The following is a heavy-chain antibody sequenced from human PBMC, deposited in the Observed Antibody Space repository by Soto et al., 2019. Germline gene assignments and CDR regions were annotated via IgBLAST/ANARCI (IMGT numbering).Heavy chain of an antibody. CDR1: GGSISRGDYF. Sequence: ASETLSPTCTVSGGSISRGDYFWGCVRQSPGKGLEWIGHIYNSGITYYNPSLKSRVVISIDTSRNQFSLRLNSLTAADRAVYFCARGVTVFGLVSRFWFDPWGQGTVVTVSS. CDR2: IYNSGIT. CDR3: ARGVTVFGLVSRFWFDP. J-gene: IGHJ5*02. V-gene: IGHV4-30-4*01. D-gene: IGHD3-3*01.